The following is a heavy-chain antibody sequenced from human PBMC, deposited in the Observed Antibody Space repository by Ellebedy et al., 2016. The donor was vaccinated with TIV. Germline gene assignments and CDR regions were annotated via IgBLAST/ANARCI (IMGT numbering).Heavy chain of an antibody. CDR2: IIPIFGTA. CDR3: ARSVVPAAPPMYYYYYMDV. Sequence: SVKVSXKASRGTFSSYAISWVRQAPGQGLEWMGGIIPIFGTANYAQKFQGRVTITADESTSTAYMELSSLRSEDTAVYYCARSVVPAAPPMYYYYYMDVWGKGTTVTVSS. D-gene: IGHD2-2*01. CDR1: RGTFSSYA. J-gene: IGHJ6*03. V-gene: IGHV1-69*13.